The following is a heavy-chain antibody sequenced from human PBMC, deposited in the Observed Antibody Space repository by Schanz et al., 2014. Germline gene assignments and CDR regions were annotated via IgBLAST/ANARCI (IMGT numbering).Heavy chain of an antibody. CDR3: ARFVGTSFYYGMDV. Sequence: QVQLQESGPGLVKPSQTLSLTCNVSGDSMSSGGYYWNWIRQHPGKGLEWIGYIYDSGNTYYNPSLKSRVTMSIDASANQFSLNLRSVTRADTAVYYCARFVGTSFYYGMDVWGQGTTVTVSS. CDR2: IYDSGNT. J-gene: IGHJ6*02. CDR1: GDSMSSGGYY. V-gene: IGHV4-31*03. D-gene: IGHD1-1*01.